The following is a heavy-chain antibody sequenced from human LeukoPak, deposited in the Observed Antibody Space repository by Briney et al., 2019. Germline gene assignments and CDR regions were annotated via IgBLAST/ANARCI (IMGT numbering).Heavy chain of an antibody. CDR2: INTNTRDP. CDR3: ARSYQQRVPFDY. J-gene: IGHJ4*02. Sequence: ASVKVSCKASGYSFTHYAMNWVRQAPGQGLEWMGWINTNTRDPTYAQDFTGRFVFSLDTSVNTAYLQINGLRAEDTALYYCARSYQQRVPFDYWGQGTLVTVSS. CDR1: GYSFTHYA. D-gene: IGHD6-13*01. V-gene: IGHV7-4-1*02.